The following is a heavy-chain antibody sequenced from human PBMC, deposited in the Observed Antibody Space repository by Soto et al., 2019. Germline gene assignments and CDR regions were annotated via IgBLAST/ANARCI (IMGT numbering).Heavy chain of an antibody. Sequence: QLQLQESGPGLVKPSETLSLTCTVSGGSITSSSHYWGWILQPPGKGLEWIGSIYYSGSTYYNPSLKSRVTISVDTSKNQFSLKLSSVTAADTAVYYCARRFEYFHHWGQGTLVTVSS. J-gene: IGHJ1*01. CDR2: IYYSGST. V-gene: IGHV4-39*01. CDR1: GGSITSSSHY. CDR3: ARRFEYFHH.